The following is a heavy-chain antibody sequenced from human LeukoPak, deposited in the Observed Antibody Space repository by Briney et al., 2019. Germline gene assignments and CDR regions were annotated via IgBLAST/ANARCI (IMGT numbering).Heavy chain of an antibody. CDR1: GYTFTSYG. Sequence: GAPVKVSCKASGYTFTSYGISWVRQAPGQGLEWMGWISAYNGNTNYAQKLQGRVTMTTDTSTSTAYMELRSLRSDDTAVYYCASDYYDSSGYQDYYYGMDVWGQGTMVTVSS. J-gene: IGHJ6*02. V-gene: IGHV1-18*01. CDR2: ISAYNGNT. CDR3: ASDYYDSSGYQDYYYGMDV. D-gene: IGHD3-22*01.